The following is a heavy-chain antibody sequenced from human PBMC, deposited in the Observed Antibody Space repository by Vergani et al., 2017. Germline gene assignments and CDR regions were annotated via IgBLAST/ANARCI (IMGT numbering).Heavy chain of an antibody. Sequence: EVQLVESGGGLVKPGGSLRLSCAASGFTFSSYSMNWVRQAPGKGLEWVSSISSSSSYIYYANSVKGRFTISRDNAKNSLYLQMNSLRAEDTAVYYCARDDTAMALYDYYYCMDVWGQGTTVTVSS. J-gene: IGHJ6*02. CDR3: ARDDTAMALYDYYYCMDV. CDR2: ISSSSSYI. CDR1: GFTFSSYS. V-gene: IGHV3-21*01. D-gene: IGHD5-18*01.